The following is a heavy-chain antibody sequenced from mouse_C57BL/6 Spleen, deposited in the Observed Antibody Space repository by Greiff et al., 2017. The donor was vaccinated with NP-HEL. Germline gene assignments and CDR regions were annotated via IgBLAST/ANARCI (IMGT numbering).Heavy chain of an antibody. CDR2: IDPETGGT. J-gene: IGHJ3*01. CDR1: GYTFTDYE. V-gene: IGHV1-15*01. CDR3: TGDYDRWFAY. D-gene: IGHD2-4*01. Sequence: QVQLKESGAELVRPGASVTLSCKASGYTFTDYEMHWVKQTPVHGLEWIGAIDPETGGTAYNQKFKGKAILTADKSSSTAYMELRSLTSEDSAVYYCTGDYDRWFAYWGQGTLVTVSA.